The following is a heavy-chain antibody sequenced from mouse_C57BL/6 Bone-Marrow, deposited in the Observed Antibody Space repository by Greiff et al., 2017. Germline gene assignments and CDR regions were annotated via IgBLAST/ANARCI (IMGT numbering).Heavy chain of an antibody. Sequence: VKLMESGAELVKPGASVKMSCKASGYTFTTYPIEWMKQNHGKSLEWIGNFHPYNDDTKYNEKFKGKATLTVEKSSSKVYLELNRLTSDDSAVYYCARGSNYGGYYFDYWGQGTTLTVSS. V-gene: IGHV1-47*01. J-gene: IGHJ2*01. D-gene: IGHD2-5*01. CDR2: FHPYNDDT. CDR3: ARGSNYGGYYFDY. CDR1: GYTFTTYP.